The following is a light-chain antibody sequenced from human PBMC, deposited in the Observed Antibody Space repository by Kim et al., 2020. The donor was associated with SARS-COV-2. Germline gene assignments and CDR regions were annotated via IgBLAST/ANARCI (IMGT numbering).Light chain of an antibody. V-gene: IGLV3-19*01. CDR1: SLRSYY. J-gene: IGLJ2*01. CDR2: GKN. CDR3: NSRDSSGNHRDVV. Sequence: GHTVRITCQGDSLRSYYASWYQQKPGQAPVLVIYGKNNRPSGIPDRFSGSSSGNTASLTITGAQAEDEADYYCNSRDSSGNHRDVVFGGGTQLTVL.